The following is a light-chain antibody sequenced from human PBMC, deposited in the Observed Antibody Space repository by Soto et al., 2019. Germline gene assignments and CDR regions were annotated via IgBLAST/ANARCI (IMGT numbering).Light chain of an antibody. CDR1: SSDVGGYNY. CDR3: SSYTSTRTLV. Sequence: QSALTQPASVSGSPGQSITISCTGTSSDVGGYNYVSWYQQHPGKAPKLMIYEVSNRPSGVSNRFSGSKSGNTASLTISGLQDEDEYDYYCSSYTSTRTLVFGTGTKLTVL. CDR2: EVS. J-gene: IGLJ1*01. V-gene: IGLV2-14*01.